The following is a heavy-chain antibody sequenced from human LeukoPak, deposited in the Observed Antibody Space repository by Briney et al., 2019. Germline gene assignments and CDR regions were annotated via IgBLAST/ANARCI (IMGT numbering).Heavy chain of an antibody. D-gene: IGHD3-10*01. Sequence: GGSLRLSCAASGFTFSTYAMSWVRQAPGKGLEWVSAISGSGGSTYYADSVKGRFTISRDNSKNTLYLQMNSLRAEDTAVYYCAKDPILGLLWFGELPSLGWGQGTLVTVSS. CDR2: ISGSGGST. V-gene: IGHV3-23*01. CDR3: AKDPILGLLWFGELPSLG. CDR1: GFTFSTYA. J-gene: IGHJ4*02.